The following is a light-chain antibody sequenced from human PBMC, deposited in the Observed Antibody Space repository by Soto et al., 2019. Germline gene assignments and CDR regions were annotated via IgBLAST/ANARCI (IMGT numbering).Light chain of an antibody. CDR3: CSYAGSSTP. CDR2: EGS. Sequence: QSALTQPASVSGSPGQSITISCTGTSSDVGSYNLVSWYQQHPGKAPKLMIYEGSKRPSGVSNRFSGSKSGNTASLTTSGLQAEDEADYYCCSYAGSSTPFGGGTKVTVL. V-gene: IGLV2-23*01. CDR1: SSDVGSYNL. J-gene: IGLJ2*01.